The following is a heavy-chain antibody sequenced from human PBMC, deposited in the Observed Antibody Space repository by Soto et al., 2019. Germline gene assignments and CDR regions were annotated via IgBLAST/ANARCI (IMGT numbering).Heavy chain of an antibody. CDR3: AREMSYYFDS. CDR1: GDSISRDGYS. Sequence: QVQLQESGSGLVKPSQTLVLTCTVSGDSISRDGYSWSWLRQPPGKGLEWIGYIYHSGATYYNPSLKSRVITSVDKSKNQFSLRLASVTAADTAVYYCAREMSYYFDSWGHGTLVTVSS. V-gene: IGHV4-30-2*01. CDR2: IYHSGAT. J-gene: IGHJ4*01.